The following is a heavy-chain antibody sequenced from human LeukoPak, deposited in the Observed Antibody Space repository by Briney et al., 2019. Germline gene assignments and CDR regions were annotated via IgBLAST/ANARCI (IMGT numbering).Heavy chain of an antibody. V-gene: IGHV3-23*01. CDR3: AKDGRYNWHDVGFDY. D-gene: IGHD1-1*01. Sequence: PGGSLRLSCAASGFTFSSYAMSWVREAPGKTLEWVSAISGSGGSTYYADSVKRRFAISRGNSKNTLYLQMNSLRAEDTAVYYCAKDGRYNWHDVGFDYWGQGTLVTVSS. CDR1: GFTFSSYA. J-gene: IGHJ4*02. CDR2: ISGSGGST.